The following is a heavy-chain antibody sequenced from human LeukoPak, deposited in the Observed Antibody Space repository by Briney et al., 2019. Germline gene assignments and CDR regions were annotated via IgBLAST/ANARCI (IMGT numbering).Heavy chain of an antibody. D-gene: IGHD2-15*01. Sequence: ASVKVSCKASGYTFTSYGISWVRQAPGQGLEWMGWISAYNGNTNYAQKFHGRVTMATDTPTSTAYMELRSLRSDDTAVYYCATHCSGVSCYGSDGPWGQGTLVTVSS. V-gene: IGHV1-18*01. CDR1: GYTFTSYG. CDR3: ATHCSGVSCYGSDGP. CDR2: ISAYNGNT. J-gene: IGHJ5*02.